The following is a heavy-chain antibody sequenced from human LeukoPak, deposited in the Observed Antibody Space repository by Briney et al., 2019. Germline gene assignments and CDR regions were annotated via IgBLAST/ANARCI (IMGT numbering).Heavy chain of an antibody. CDR3: ARGGPYQLLGSLGYYFDY. D-gene: IGHD2-2*01. V-gene: IGHV1-46*01. CDR2: INPSGGST. J-gene: IGHJ4*02. CDR1: GYTFTSYY. Sequence: ASVKVSCKASGYTFTSYYMHWVRQAPGQGLEWMGIINPSGGSTSYAQKFQGRVTMTRDTSTSTVYMELSSLRSEDTAVYYCARGGPYQLLGSLGYYFDYWGQGTLVTVSS.